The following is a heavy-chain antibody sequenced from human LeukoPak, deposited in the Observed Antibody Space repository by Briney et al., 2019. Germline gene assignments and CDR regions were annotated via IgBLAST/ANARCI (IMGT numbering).Heavy chain of an antibody. D-gene: IGHD2-2*01. CDR1: GYSFTDYY. V-gene: IGHV1-2*02. CDR2: INPNSGGT. Sequence: ASVRVSCKASGYSFTDYYMHRVRQAPGQGLEWMGWINPNSGGTNYAQKFQGRVTMTRDTSISTAYMELNRLRSDDTAVYYCARDRIGGYCSSTSCYDSPIKIDYWGQGTLVTVSS. J-gene: IGHJ4*02. CDR3: ARDRIGGYCSSTSCYDSPIKIDY.